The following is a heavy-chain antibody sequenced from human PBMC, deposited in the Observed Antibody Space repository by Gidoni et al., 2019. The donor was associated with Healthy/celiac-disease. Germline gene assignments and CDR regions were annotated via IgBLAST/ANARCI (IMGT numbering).Heavy chain of an antibody. Sequence: EVQLVQSGAEVKKPGESLKISCKGSGSSFTSYWIGWVRQMPGKGLEWMGIIYPGDSDTRYSPSFQGQVTISADKSISTAYLQWSSLKASDTAMYYCARSPIVGAAGYYYYYGMDVWGQGTTVTVSS. V-gene: IGHV5-51*01. CDR3: ARSPIVGAAGYYYYYGMDV. CDR2: IYPGDSDT. D-gene: IGHD1-26*01. J-gene: IGHJ6*02. CDR1: GSSFTSYW.